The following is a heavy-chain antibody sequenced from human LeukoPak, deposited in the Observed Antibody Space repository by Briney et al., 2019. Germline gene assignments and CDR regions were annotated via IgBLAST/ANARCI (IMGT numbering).Heavy chain of an antibody. D-gene: IGHD3-10*01. CDR3: AGRRITLVRGIIGWFDT. V-gene: IGHV4-59*01. Sequence: SETLSLTCTVSGDSISSYYWSWIRQPPGKGLEWMGYIYYSGSTNYNPSLKNRVTMSVDTSKNQFSLNLSSATAADTAVYYCAGRRITLVRGIIGWFDTWGQGTLVTVSS. CDR1: GDSISSYY. J-gene: IGHJ5*02. CDR2: IYYSGST.